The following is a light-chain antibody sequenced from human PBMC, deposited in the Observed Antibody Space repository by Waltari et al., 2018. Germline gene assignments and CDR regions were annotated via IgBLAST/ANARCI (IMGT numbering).Light chain of an antibody. Sequence: QSALTQPPSASGSPGQSVTISCTGTSSDVGGYNFVSWYQQLPGKAPKLMIFEVTKRPSGGPDRFSGSKSGNTASLTVSGLQAEDEADYYCSSFAGTKNWVFGGGTKLTVL. CDR3: SSFAGTKNWV. V-gene: IGLV2-8*01. CDR1: SSDVGGYNF. J-gene: IGLJ3*02. CDR2: EVT.